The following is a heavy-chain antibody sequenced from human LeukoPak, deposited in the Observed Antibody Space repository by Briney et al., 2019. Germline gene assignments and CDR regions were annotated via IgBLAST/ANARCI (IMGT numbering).Heavy chain of an antibody. Sequence: ASVKVSCKASGYTFTSYYMHWVRQAPGQGLEWMGIINPSGGSTSYARKFQGRVTMTRNTSISTAYMELSSLRSEDTAVYYCASVYGGVWFDPWGQGTLVTVSS. J-gene: IGHJ5*02. V-gene: IGHV1-46*01. CDR2: INPSGGST. CDR1: GYTFTSYY. CDR3: ASVYGGVWFDP. D-gene: IGHD3-16*01.